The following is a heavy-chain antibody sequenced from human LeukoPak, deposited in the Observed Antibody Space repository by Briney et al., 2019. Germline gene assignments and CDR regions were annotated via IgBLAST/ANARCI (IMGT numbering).Heavy chain of an antibody. V-gene: IGHV3-21*01. Sequence: GGSLRLSCAASGFTFSSYSMNWVRQAPGKGLEWVSSISSSSSYIYYADSVKGRFTISRDNAKNSLYLQMNSLRAEDTAVYYCARDGDPSLDPYYYNGMDVWGQGTTVTVSS. CDR1: GFTFSSYS. CDR2: ISSSSSYI. J-gene: IGHJ6*02. CDR3: ARDGDPSLDPYYYNGMDV. D-gene: IGHD2-21*01.